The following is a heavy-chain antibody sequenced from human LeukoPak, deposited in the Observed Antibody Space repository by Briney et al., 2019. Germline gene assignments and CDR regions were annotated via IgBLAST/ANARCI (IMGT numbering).Heavy chain of an antibody. CDR2: ISYDGSNK. D-gene: IGHD1-26*01. CDR1: GFTFSSYA. V-gene: IGHV3-30-3*01. Sequence: PGGSLRLSCAASGFTFSSYAMHWVRRAPGKGLEWVAVISYDGSNKYYADSVKGRFTISRDNSKNTLYLQVNSLRAEDTAVYYCAKGGKWDVTPFDYWGQGTLVTVSS. CDR3: AKGGKWDVTPFDY. J-gene: IGHJ4*02.